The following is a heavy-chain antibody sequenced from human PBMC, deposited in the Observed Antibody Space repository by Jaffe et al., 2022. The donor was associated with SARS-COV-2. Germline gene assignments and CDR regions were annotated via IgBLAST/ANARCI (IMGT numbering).Heavy chain of an antibody. CDR3: TRDYGDYADGMDV. Sequence: EVQLVESGGGLVKPGRSLRLSCTASGFTFGDYAMSWFRQAPGKGLEWVGFIRSKAYGGTTEYAASVKGRFTISRDDSKSIAYLQMNSLKTEDTAVYYCTRDYGDYADGMDVWGQGTTVTVSS. J-gene: IGHJ6*02. D-gene: IGHD4-17*01. CDR1: GFTFGDYA. V-gene: IGHV3-49*05. CDR2: IRSKAYGGTT.